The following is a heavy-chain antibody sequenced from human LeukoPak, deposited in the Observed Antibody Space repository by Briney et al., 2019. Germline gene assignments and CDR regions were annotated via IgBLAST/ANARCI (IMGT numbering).Heavy chain of an antibody. CDR3: ASPLRGYYYGSGSYWWGIDY. D-gene: IGHD3-10*01. J-gene: IGHJ4*02. CDR1: GFTFSAYA. Sequence: GGSLRLSCAASGFTFSAYAMSWVRQAPGKGLEWVSVISDSGGATYYADSVKGRFTISRDNSKNTLFLQMNSLRAEDTAVYYCASPLRGYYYGSGSYWWGIDYWGQGTLVTVSS. V-gene: IGHV3-23*01. CDR2: ISDSGGAT.